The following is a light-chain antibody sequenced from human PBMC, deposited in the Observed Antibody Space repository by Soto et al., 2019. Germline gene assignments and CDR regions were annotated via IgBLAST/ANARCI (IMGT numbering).Light chain of an antibody. CDR1: QGISSY. Sequence: AIRMTPSPSSLSASTGDRVTITCRASQGISSYLAWYQQKPGKAPKLLTYAASTLQSGVPSRFSGSGSGTDFTLTISCLQSEDFATYYCQQYYSYPRTFGQGTKVDI. V-gene: IGKV1-8*01. CDR3: QQYYSYPRT. J-gene: IGKJ1*01. CDR2: AAS.